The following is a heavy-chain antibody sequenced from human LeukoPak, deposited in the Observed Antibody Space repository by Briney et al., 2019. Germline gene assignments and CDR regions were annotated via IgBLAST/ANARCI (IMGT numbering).Heavy chain of an antibody. CDR1: GYSFSNYW. CDR3: ARPDTIFGVVAGMDV. CDR2: IYPGDSDT. V-gene: IGHV5-51*01. Sequence: GESLKISCKASGYSFSNYWIGWVRQMPGKGLEWMGIIYPGDSDTRYSPSFRGQVTISADKSISTAYLQWSSLKASDTAKYYCARPDTIFGVVAGMDVWGQGTTVTVSS. J-gene: IGHJ6*02. D-gene: IGHD3-3*01.